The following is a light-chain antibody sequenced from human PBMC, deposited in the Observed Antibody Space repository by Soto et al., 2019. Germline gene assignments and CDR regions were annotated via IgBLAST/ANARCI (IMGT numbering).Light chain of an antibody. CDR3: SSYSSSTPHVV. Sequence: QSALTQPASVSGSPGRSVTISCTGTSSDVGDFNYVSWYQHLPGRAPKLIIYDVTNRPSGISYRFSASKSCSTASLTISGLQAEDEADYYCSSYSSSTPHVVFGGGTQLTVL. V-gene: IGLV2-14*03. J-gene: IGLJ2*01. CDR2: DVT. CDR1: SSDVGDFNY.